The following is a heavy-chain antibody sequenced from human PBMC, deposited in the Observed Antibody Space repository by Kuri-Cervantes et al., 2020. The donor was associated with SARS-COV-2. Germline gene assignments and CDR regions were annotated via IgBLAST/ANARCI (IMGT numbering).Heavy chain of an antibody. V-gene: IGHV1-18*01. CDR2: ISAYNGNT. D-gene: IGHD6-19*01. CDR3: ARVGRRRAVAGTGWFDP. CDR1: GYTFTSYG. Sequence: ASVKVSCKASGYTFTSYGISWVRQAPGQGREWMGWISAYNGNTNYAQKFQGRVTITADKSTSTAYMELSSLRSEDTAVYYCARVGRRRAVAGTGWFDPWGQGTLVTVSS. J-gene: IGHJ5*02.